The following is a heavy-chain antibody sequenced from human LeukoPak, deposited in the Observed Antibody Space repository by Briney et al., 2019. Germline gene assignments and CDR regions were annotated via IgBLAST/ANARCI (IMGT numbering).Heavy chain of an antibody. CDR3: ARHRYGQGSDS. V-gene: IGHV4-59*08. CDR1: GDSISADH. Sequence: SETLSLTCTGSGDSISADHWGWIRQPPGKGLEFIGYVHHGGGTNYNPALKSRVTISRDTSRNQFSLKLTSVTAADTAVYYCARHRYGQGSDSWGQGTLVTVSS. D-gene: IGHD1-1*01. CDR2: VHHGGGT. J-gene: IGHJ4*02.